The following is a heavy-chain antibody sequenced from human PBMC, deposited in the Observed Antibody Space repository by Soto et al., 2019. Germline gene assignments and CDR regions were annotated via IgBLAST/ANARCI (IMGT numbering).Heavy chain of an antibody. CDR1: GFTFSSYG. J-gene: IGHJ4*02. Sequence: GGSLRLSCAASGFTFSSYGMSWVRQAPGKGLEWVSGISGSGGSTYYAGSVKGRFTISRDNPKNTLYLQMNSLRAEDTAVYCCAKGGRYSSSRGYFDYWGQGTLVTVSS. V-gene: IGHV3-23*01. D-gene: IGHD6-13*01. CDR3: AKGGRYSSSRGYFDY. CDR2: ISGSGGST.